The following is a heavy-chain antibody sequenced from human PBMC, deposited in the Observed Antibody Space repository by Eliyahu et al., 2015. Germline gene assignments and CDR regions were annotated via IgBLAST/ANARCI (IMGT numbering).Heavy chain of an antibody. CDR2: INHSGST. CDR3: ARVRPAQWLPNY. D-gene: IGHD6-19*01. CDR1: GGSFSGYY. Sequence: QVQLQQWGAGLLKPSETLSLTCAVYGGSFSGYYWSWIRQPPGKGLEWIGEINHSGSTNYNPSLKSRVTISVDTSKNQFSLKLSSVTAADTAVYYCARVRPAQWLPNYWGQGTLVTVSS. V-gene: IGHV4-34*01. J-gene: IGHJ4*02.